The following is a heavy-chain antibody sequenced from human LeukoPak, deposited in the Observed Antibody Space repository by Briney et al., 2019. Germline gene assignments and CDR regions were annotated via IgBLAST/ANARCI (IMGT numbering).Heavy chain of an antibody. CDR1: GYTFTSYS. CDR2: INPSGGTT. CDR3: AKDQGSSSGWYSRDGFAL. V-gene: IGHV1-46*01. Sequence: ASVKVSCKASGYTFTSYSMHWVRQAPGQGLEWMGIINPSGGTTTYAQKFQGRVSMTRDASTSTVYMELSSLRSEDTALYYCAKDQGSSSGWYSRDGFALWGRGTMVTVSS. J-gene: IGHJ3*01. D-gene: IGHD6-19*01.